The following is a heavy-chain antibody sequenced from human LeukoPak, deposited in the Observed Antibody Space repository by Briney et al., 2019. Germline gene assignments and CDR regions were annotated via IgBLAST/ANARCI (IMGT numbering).Heavy chain of an antibody. CDR1: GGSISSSSYY. D-gene: IGHD3-22*01. CDR2: IYYSGST. CDR3: ARQGGDSFAYYDYTQPFDY. Sequence: PSETLSLTCTVSGGSISSSSYYWGWIRQPPGKGLEWIGSIYYSGSTYYNPSLKSRVTISVDTSKNRFSLKLSSVTAADTAVYYCARQGGDSFAYYDYTQPFDYWGQGTLVTVSS. V-gene: IGHV4-39*01. J-gene: IGHJ4*02.